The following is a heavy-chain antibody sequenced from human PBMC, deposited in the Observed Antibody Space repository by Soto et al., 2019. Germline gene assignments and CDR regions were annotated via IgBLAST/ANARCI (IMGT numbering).Heavy chain of an antibody. CDR2: ISAYNGNT. J-gene: IGHJ6*02. Sequence: ASLKVYCTASGYTFTSYRISWGRQDPEQGLEWMGWISAYNGNTNYAQKLQGRVTMTTDTSTSTAYMELRSLRSDDTAVYYCARDDIVVVVAAAGRTGYYYYYYGMDVWGQGTRVSVS. CDR1: GYTFTSYR. CDR3: ARDDIVVVVAAAGRTGYYYYYYGMDV. V-gene: IGHV1-18*04. D-gene: IGHD2-15*01.